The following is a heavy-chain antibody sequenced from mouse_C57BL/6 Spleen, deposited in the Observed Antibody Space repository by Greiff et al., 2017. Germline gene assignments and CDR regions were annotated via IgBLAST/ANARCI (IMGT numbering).Heavy chain of an antibody. Sequence: QVQLKQSGAELVRPGTSVKVSCKASGYAFTNYLIEWVKQRPGQGLEWIGVINPGSGGTNYTAKFKGKATLTADKSSSTAYMQLSSLTSEDSAVXFCARSRYSNYGGYAMDDWGKGTSVTVSS. J-gene: IGHJ4*01. V-gene: IGHV1-54*01. CDR2: INPGSGGT. D-gene: IGHD2-5*01. CDR3: ARSRYSNYGGYAMDD. CDR1: GYAFTNYL.